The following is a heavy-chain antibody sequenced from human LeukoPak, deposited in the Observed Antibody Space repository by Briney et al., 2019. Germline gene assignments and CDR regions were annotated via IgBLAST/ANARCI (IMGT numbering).Heavy chain of an antibody. CDR1: GYTFTGYY. J-gene: IGHJ4*02. Sequence: GASVKVSCKASGYTFTGYYMHWVRQAPGQGLEWMGWINPNSGGTNYAQKFQGWVTMTRDTSISTAYMERSRLRSDDTAVYYCARAAGYYGSGPFDYWGQGTLVTVSS. CDR2: INPNSGGT. CDR3: ARAAGYYGSGPFDY. D-gene: IGHD3-10*01. V-gene: IGHV1-2*04.